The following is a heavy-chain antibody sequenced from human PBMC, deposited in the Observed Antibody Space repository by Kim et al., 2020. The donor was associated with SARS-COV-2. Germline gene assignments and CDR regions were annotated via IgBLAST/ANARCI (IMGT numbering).Heavy chain of an antibody. CDR1: GFTFSDYY. V-gene: IGHV3-11*04. J-gene: IGHJ6*02. D-gene: IGHD5-12*01. CDR3: ARDLVGYSGYDFVYYYYGMDV. Sequence: GSLRLSCAASGFTFSDYYMSWIRQAPGKGLEWVSYISSSGSTIYYADSVKGRFTISRDNAKNSLYLQMNSLRAEDTAVYYCARDLVGYSGYDFVYYYYGMDVWGQGTTVTVSS. CDR2: ISSSGSTI.